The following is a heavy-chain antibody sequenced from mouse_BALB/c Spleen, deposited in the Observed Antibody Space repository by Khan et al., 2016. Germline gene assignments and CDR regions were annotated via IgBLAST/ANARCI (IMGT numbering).Heavy chain of an antibody. D-gene: IGHD2-3*01. CDR1: GFIFSSYT. V-gene: IGHV5-6-4*01. CDR3: TNIYDGYYGFAY. J-gene: IGHJ3*01. Sequence: EVQLQESGGGLVKPGRSLKLSCAASGFIFSSYTMSWVRQTPEKRLEWVATISSGGSYIYYPDSVKGRFTISRDNAKKTLYLQMSSLKSEDTALYYCTNIYDGYYGFAYWGQWTLVTVSA. CDR2: ISSGGSYI.